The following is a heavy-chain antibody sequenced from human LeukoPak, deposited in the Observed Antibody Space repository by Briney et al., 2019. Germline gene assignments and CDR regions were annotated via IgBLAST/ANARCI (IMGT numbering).Heavy chain of an antibody. D-gene: IGHD4-17*01. J-gene: IGHJ3*02. CDR3: ATTQPDYGDYGLNDAFDI. CDR2: ISSDGSYK. V-gene: IGHV3-30*04. CDR1: GFTFSSHA. Sequence: GGSLRLSCAASGFTFSSHALHWVRQAPGKGLEWVAVISSDGSYKYYADSVKGRFTISRDNSKNTLYLQMNSLIPEDTAVYYCATTQPDYGDYGLNDAFDIWGQGTMVTVSS.